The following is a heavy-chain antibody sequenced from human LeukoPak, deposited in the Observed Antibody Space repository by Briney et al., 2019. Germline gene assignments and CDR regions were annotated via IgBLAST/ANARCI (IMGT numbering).Heavy chain of an antibody. CDR1: GLTFSTYA. Sequence: GGSLRLSCAASGLTFSTYAMRWIRQAPGKGLEWVSSIGGGGTTSYADSVKGRFTISRDLSKITVYLQMNSLRAEDTAVYYCARSIPYGTTWYGRSDYWGQGTLVTVSS. CDR3: ARSIPYGTTWYGRSDY. D-gene: IGHD6-13*01. V-gene: IGHV3-23*01. J-gene: IGHJ4*02. CDR2: IGGGGTT.